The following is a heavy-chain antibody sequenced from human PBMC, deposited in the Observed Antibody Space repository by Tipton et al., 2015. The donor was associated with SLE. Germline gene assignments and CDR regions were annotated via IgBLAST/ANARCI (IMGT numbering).Heavy chain of an antibody. CDR1: ESTFNGSA. D-gene: IGHD5-24*01. CDR3: TAGAGWLIDY. V-gene: IGHV3-73*01. Sequence: SLRLSCVASESTFNGSALHWVRQASGKGLEWAGRIRSRNSNYETTFAASVNGRFTISRDNAKRSLYLQMNSLRVEDTAVYYCTAGAGWLIDYWGQGTLVTVSS. J-gene: IGHJ4*02. CDR2: IRSRNSNYET.